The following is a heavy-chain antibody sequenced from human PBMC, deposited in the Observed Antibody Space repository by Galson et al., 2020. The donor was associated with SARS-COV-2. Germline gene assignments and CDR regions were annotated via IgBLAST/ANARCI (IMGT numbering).Heavy chain of an antibody. CDR2: ISYDGSNK. V-gene: IGHV3-30*04. Sequence: GGSLRLSCAASGFTFSSYAMHWVRQAPGKGLEWVAVISYDGSNKYYADSVKGRFTISRDNSKNTLYLQMNSLRAEDTAVYYCARPFSGYCSSTSCSPNWFDPWGQGTLVTVSS. CDR3: ARPFSGYCSSTSCSPNWFDP. CDR1: GFTFSSYA. D-gene: IGHD2-2*03. J-gene: IGHJ5*02.